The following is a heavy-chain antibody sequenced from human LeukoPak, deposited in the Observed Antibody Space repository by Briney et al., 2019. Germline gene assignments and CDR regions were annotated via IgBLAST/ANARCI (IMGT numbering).Heavy chain of an antibody. CDR2: ISGSSNTK. V-gene: IGHV3-48*04. CDR1: GFTFSTYS. J-gene: IGHJ4*02. CDR3: ASHPPFDYGGNNANDY. Sequence: PGGSLRLSCAVSGFTFSTYSMNWVRQAPGKGLEWVSYISGSSNTKYYADSVKGRFTISRDNAKNSLYLQMNSLRAEDTAVYYCASHPPFDYGGNNANDYWGQGTLVTVSS. D-gene: IGHD4-23*01.